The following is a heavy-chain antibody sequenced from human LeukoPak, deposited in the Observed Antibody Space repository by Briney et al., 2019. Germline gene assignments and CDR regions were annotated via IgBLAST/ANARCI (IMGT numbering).Heavy chain of an antibody. CDR2: INYSGST. D-gene: IGHD5-12*01. V-gene: IGHV4-34*01. J-gene: IGHJ4*02. CDR1: GGSFSGYY. CDR3: ARVRSGYARDFDY. Sequence: SETLSLTCAVYGGSFSGYYWSWIRQPPGKGLEWIGEINYSGSTNYNPSLKSRVTISVDTSKNQFSLKLSSVTAADTAVYYCARVRSGYARDFDYWGQGTLVTVSS.